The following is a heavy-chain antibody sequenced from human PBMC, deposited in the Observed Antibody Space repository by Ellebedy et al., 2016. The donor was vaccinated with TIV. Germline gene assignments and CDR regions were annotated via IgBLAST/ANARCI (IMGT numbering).Heavy chain of an antibody. J-gene: IGHJ6*02. CDR1: GYSFTSYW. V-gene: IGHV5-51*01. Sequence: GESLKISCEGSGYSFTSYWIGWVRQMPGKGLEWMGIIYPGDSVTRYSPSFQGQVSMSADKSIGTAYLQWSSLKASDTAMYFCARLGPGGLDYSTADYYYFYPMDVWGQGTTVTVSS. CDR2: IYPGDSVT. CDR3: ARLGPGGLDYSTADYYYFYPMDV. D-gene: IGHD4-11*01.